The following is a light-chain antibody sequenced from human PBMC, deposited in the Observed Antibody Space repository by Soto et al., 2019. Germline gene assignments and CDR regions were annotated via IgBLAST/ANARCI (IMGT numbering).Light chain of an antibody. V-gene: IGKV1-39*01. CDR1: QSISNY. J-gene: IGKJ3*01. CDR2: AAS. Sequence: DIQMTQSPSSLSASVGDRVTITCRASQSISNYLNWYQQKPGKAPKLLIYAASSLQSGVPSRLRGSGSGTDFTLTISSLQPEDFATYSCQQSYTTLFTFGPGTNVDI. CDR3: QQSYTTLFT.